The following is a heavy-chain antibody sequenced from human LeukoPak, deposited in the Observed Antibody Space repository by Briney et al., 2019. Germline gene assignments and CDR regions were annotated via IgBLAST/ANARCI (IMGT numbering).Heavy chain of an antibody. CDR2: TYYRSKWYT. CDR1: GDSVSGNRAA. D-gene: IGHD2-21*02. Sequence: SQTLSLTCAISGDSVSGNRAAWNWIRQSPSRGLEWLGRTYYRSKWYTAYAVSVKSRIVINTDTSKNQLSLQLNSVTPEDTAVYYCARDRPGAGDYNYFDYWGQGTQVTVSS. CDR3: ARDRPGAGDYNYFDY. J-gene: IGHJ4*02. V-gene: IGHV6-1*01.